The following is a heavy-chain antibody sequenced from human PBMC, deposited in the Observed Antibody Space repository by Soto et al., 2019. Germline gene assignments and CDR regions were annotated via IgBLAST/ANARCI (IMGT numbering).Heavy chain of an antibody. D-gene: IGHD3-16*01. CDR1: GFTFSNHW. J-gene: IGHJ4*02. V-gene: IGHV3-7*01. CDR3: GKEFGGSLGL. Sequence: VQLVESGGGLVQPGGSLRLSCAASGFTFSNHWMNWVRHVPGRGMEWLAKIKEDGSSTYFADSVRGRFTISRDNAKNALVPEKDRPRVGDTGKYYCGKEFGGSLGLWGLGTLVTVSS. CDR2: IKEDGSST.